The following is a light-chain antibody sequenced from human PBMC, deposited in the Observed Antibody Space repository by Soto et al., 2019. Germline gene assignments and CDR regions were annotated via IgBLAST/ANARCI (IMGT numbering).Light chain of an antibody. CDR1: QSVGDY. CDR2: DAS. Sequence: EIVLTQSPATLSLSPGERATLSCRASQSVGDYLAWYQRKPGQPPRLLIYDASKRATGIPARCSGSGSGTDFTLTISSLEHEDFAHYYCQQGLRLFTFGAGTEVEIK. J-gene: IGKJ4*01. CDR3: QQGLRLFT. V-gene: IGKV3-11*01.